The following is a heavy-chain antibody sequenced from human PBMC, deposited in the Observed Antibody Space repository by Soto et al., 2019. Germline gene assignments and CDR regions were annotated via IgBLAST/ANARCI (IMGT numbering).Heavy chain of an antibody. CDR2: IYYSGST. J-gene: IGHJ6*02. Sequence: PSETLSLTCTVSGGSIRSGGYYWSWIRQHPGKGLEWIGYIYYSGSTYYNPSPKSRVTISVDTSKNQFSLKLSSVTAADTAVYYCARGIPNCSGGSCYVPLYYYYYGMDVWGQGTTVTVSS. V-gene: IGHV4-31*03. D-gene: IGHD2-15*01. CDR1: GGSIRSGGYY. CDR3: ARGIPNCSGGSCYVPLYYYYYGMDV.